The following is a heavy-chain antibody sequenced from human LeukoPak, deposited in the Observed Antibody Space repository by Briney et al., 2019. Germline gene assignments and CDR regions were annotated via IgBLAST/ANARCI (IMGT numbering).Heavy chain of an antibody. CDR2: ISSSSSTI. CDR1: GFTFSSYS. Sequence: PGGSLRLSCAASGFTFSSYSMNWVRPAPGKGLEWVSYISSSSSTIYYADSVKGRFTISRDNAKNSLHLQMNSLRDEDTAVYYCARLSRGYSYGSYFDYWGQGTLVTVSS. J-gene: IGHJ4*02. V-gene: IGHV3-48*02. CDR3: ARLSRGYSYGSYFDY. D-gene: IGHD5-18*01.